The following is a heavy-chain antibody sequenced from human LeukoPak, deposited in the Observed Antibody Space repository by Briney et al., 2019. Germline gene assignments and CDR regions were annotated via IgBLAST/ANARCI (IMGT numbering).Heavy chain of an antibody. Sequence: GGSLRLSCAASGFTFSCYSMNWVRQAPGKGLEWVSSISSSSSYIYYADSVKGRFTISRDNAKNSLYLQMNSLRAEDTAVYYCARVKAVAVDAFDIWGQGTMVTVSS. CDR1: GFTFSCYS. D-gene: IGHD6-19*01. V-gene: IGHV3-21*01. J-gene: IGHJ3*02. CDR3: ARVKAVAVDAFDI. CDR2: ISSSSSYI.